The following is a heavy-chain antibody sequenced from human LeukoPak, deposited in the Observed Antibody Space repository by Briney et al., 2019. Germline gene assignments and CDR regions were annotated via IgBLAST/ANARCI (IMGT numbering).Heavy chain of an antibody. V-gene: IGHV4-39*07. CDR2: IYYSGST. D-gene: IGHD3-10*01. CDR3: ARGRGEHPGGFDY. CDR1: GGSISSSSYY. Sequence: SKTLSLTCTVSGGSISSSSYYWGWIRQPPGKGLEWIGSIYYSGSTYYNPSLKSQVTISVDTSKNQFSLKLSSVTAADTAVYYCARGRGEHPGGFDYWGQGTLVTVSS. J-gene: IGHJ4*02.